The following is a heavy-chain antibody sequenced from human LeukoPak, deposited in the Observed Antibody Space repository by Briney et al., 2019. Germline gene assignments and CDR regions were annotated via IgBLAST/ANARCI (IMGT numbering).Heavy chain of an antibody. D-gene: IGHD4-23*01. Sequence: PGGSLRLSCAASGFTFSSYAMSWVRQAPGKGLEWVSAISGSGGSTYYADSVKGRFTISRDNSKDTLYLQMNSLRAEDTAVYYCARDDYGGMDAFDIWGQGTMVTVSS. CDR2: ISGSGGST. V-gene: IGHV3-23*01. J-gene: IGHJ3*02. CDR3: ARDDYGGMDAFDI. CDR1: GFTFSSYA.